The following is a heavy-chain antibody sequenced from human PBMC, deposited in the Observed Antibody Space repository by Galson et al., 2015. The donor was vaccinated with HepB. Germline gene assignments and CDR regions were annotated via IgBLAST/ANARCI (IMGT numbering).Heavy chain of an antibody. Sequence: ETLSLTCTVSGGSVSSGSYYWSWIRQPPGKGLEWIGYIYYSGSTNYNPSLKSRVTISVDTSKNQFSLKLSSVTAADTAVYYCARSPGPFFDYWGQGTLVTVSS. J-gene: IGHJ4*02. CDR1: GGSVSSGSYY. CDR2: IYYSGST. CDR3: ARSPGPFFDY. V-gene: IGHV4-61*01.